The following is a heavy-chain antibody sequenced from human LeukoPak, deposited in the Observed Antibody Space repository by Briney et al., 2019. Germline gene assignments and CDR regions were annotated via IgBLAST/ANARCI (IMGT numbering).Heavy chain of an antibody. CDR3: ARVGQDIVVVPAAKYYYYYYMDV. CDR1: GFTFSSYS. J-gene: IGHJ6*03. V-gene: IGHV3-21*01. Sequence: GGSLRLSCAASGFTFSSYSMNWVRQAPGKGLEWVSSISSSSSYIYYADSVKGRFTISRDNAKNSLYLQMNSLRAEDTAVYYCARVGQDIVVVPAAKYYYYYYMDVWGKGTTVTISS. D-gene: IGHD2-2*01. CDR2: ISSSSSYI.